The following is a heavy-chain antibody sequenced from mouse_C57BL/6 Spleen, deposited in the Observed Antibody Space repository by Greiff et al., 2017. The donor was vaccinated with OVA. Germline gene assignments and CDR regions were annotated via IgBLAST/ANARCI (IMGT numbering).Heavy chain of an antibody. CDR2: ISNLAYSI. D-gene: IGHD2-2*01. J-gene: IGHJ1*03. CDR3: ARQGDGYGPQYFDV. CDR1: GFTFSDYG. Sequence: EVMLVESGGGLVQPGGSLKLSCAASGFTFSDYGMAWVRQAPRKGPEWVALISNLAYSIYYADTVTGRFTISRENAKNTLYLEMSSLRSEDTAMYYCARQGDGYGPQYFDVWGTGTTVTVSS. V-gene: IGHV5-15*01.